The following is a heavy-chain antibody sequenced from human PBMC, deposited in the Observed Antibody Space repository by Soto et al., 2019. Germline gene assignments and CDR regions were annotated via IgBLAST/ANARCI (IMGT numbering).Heavy chain of an antibody. CDR1: GDTFSRST. CDR3: ASSTSGVYVFHD. D-gene: IGHD2-8*01. CDR2: IIPVLGVE. J-gene: IGHJ4*02. Sequence: QVQLVQSGAEVKNPGSSVKVSCKGSGDTFSRSTISWVRQVPGQRLEWMGRIIPVLGVENHAQNFQGRVTVTADKSTSTAYLELSSLKSEATAIYYCASSTSGVYVFHDWGQGTLVTVSS. V-gene: IGHV1-69*02.